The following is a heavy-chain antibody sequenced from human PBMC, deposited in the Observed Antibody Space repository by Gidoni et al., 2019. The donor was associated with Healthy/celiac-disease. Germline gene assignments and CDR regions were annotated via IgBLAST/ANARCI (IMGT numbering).Heavy chain of an antibody. Sequence: EVQLLESGGGLVQPGGSLRLSCAASGFTFSSYAMSWVRQAPGKGLEWVSAISGSGGSTYYADSVKGRFTISRDNSKNTLYLQMNSLRAEDTAVHYCAKQYYYDSSGYIDYWGQGTLVTVSS. CDR3: AKQYYYDSSGYIDY. D-gene: IGHD3-22*01. CDR1: GFTFSSYA. CDR2: ISGSGGST. V-gene: IGHV3-23*01. J-gene: IGHJ4*02.